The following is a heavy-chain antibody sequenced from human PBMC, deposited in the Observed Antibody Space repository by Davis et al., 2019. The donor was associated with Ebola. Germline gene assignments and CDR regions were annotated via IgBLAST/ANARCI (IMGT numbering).Heavy chain of an antibody. D-gene: IGHD6-6*01. Sequence: MPSETLSLTCTVSGASFSRYYWSWIRQPPGKGLEWIGSIYYSGSTYYNPSLKSRVTISVDTSKNQFSLKLSSVTAADTAVYYCAISSSLDYYYYYGMDVWGQGTTVTVSS. CDR2: IYYSGST. CDR3: AISSSLDYYYYYGMDV. J-gene: IGHJ6*02. CDR1: GASFSRYY. V-gene: IGHV4-59*05.